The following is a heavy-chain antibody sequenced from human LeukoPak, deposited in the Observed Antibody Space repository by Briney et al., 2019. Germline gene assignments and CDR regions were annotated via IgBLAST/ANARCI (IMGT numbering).Heavy chain of an antibody. J-gene: IGHJ5*02. CDR1: SGSISSSSYY. CDR2: IYYNGNT. CDR3: ARVHSSSWFNWFDP. D-gene: IGHD6-13*01. V-gene: IGHV4-39*07. Sequence: PSETLSLTCTVSSGSISSSSYYWGWIRQPPGKGLEWIANIYYNGNTYYNPSLKSRVTISVDTSKNQFSLKLSSVTAADTAVYYCARVHSSSWFNWFDPWGQGTLVTVSS.